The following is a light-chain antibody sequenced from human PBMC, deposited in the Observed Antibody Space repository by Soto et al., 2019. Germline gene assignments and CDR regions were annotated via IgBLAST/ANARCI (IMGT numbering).Light chain of an antibody. Sequence: DIQMTQSPSSLSASVGDRVTITCQASQDISNYLNWYQQKPGKAPKLLIYDASNFETGVPSRFSGSGSGTDFTFTISSLQPEDIATYYCQQYDNLPPYTFVQGTKLEIK. V-gene: IGKV1-33*01. CDR2: DAS. J-gene: IGKJ2*01. CDR1: QDISNY. CDR3: QQYDNLPPYT.